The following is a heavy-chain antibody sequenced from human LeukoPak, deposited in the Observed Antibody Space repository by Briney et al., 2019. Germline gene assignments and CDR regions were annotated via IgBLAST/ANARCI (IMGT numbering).Heavy chain of an antibody. J-gene: IGHJ5*02. CDR3: ARDFGGDDFWSGHNWFDP. CDR2: INAGTSNR. V-gene: IGHV1-3*01. D-gene: IGHD3-3*01. Sequence: ASVKVSCKASGYTFTSYAIHWVRQAPGQRLEWMGWINAGTSNRKYSQKFQDRVTIIRETSATTAYMELSSLRSEDTAVYYCARDFGGDDFWSGHNWFDPWGQGTLVTVSS. CDR1: GYTFTSYA.